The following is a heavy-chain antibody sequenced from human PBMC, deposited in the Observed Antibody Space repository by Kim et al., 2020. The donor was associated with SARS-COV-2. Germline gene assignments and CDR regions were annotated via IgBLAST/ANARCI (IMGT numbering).Heavy chain of an antibody. CDR3: ARGVGSGQDY. Sequence: ASVKVSCKVFGYTFSNYDVNWVRQAAGQGPEWMGWMSPHSCLSVSAQNFQGRLTMTGDASLSTFYMELSRLRSDDTAVYYCARGVGSGQDYWGTGNLVTV. CDR1: GYTFSNYD. CDR2: MSPHSCLS. J-gene: IGHJ4*02. V-gene: IGHV1-8*01. D-gene: IGHD6-19*01.